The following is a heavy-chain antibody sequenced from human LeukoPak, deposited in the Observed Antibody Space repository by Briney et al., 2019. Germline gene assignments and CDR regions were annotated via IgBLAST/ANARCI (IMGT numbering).Heavy chain of an antibody. D-gene: IGHD3-16*01. CDR2: IKTDGRTT. Sequence: GGSLRLSCAPSGMTFSIHWMHGVPDVPGRGVVWVSLIKTDGRTTIYADSVKGRFTISRDNGKSTLYLQMNSLRAEDTAIYYCTTGPSYGYEWWGQGTVVTVSS. CDR3: TTGPSYGYEW. CDR1: GMTFSIHW. J-gene: IGHJ4*02. V-gene: IGHV3-74*01.